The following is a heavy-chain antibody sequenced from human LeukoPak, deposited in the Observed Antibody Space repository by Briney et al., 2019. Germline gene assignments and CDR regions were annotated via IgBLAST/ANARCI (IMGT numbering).Heavy chain of an antibody. J-gene: IGHJ3*02. CDR1: GGSISSGGYY. CDR2: IYYSGST. V-gene: IGHV4-31*03. CDR3: ARYDYGGGYDAFDI. Sequence: PSETLPLTCTVSGGSISSGGYYWSWIRQHPGKGLEWIGYIYYSGSTYYNPSLKSRVTISVDTSKNQFSLKLSSVTAADTAVYYCARYDYGGGYDAFDIWGQGTMVTVSS. D-gene: IGHD4-23*01.